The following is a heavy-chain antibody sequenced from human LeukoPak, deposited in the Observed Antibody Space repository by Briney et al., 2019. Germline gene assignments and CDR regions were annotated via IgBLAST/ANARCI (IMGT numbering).Heavy chain of an antibody. V-gene: IGHV4-34*01. CDR3: ATGDCSSTSCPYYYYGMDV. J-gene: IGHJ6*02. D-gene: IGHD2-2*01. Sequence: ASETLSLTCAVYGGSFSGYYWSWIRQPPGKGLEWIGEINHSGSTNYNPSLKSRVTISVDTSKNQFSLKLSSVTAADTAVYYCATGDCSSTSCPYYYYGMDVWGQGTTVTVSS. CDR2: INHSGST. CDR1: GGSFSGYY.